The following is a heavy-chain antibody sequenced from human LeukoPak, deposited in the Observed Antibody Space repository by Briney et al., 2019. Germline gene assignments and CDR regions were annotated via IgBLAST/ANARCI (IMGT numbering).Heavy chain of an antibody. Sequence: GSLRLSCAASGFTFSTFGMRWVRQAPGKGLEWVSTILASGGNTYYADSVRGRFTISRDNSKNTLYLQINSLTAEDTAIYYCVRYLSGWYYFDWWGQGTLVTVSS. D-gene: IGHD6-19*01. V-gene: IGHV3-23*01. CDR2: ILASGGNT. J-gene: IGHJ4*02. CDR3: VRYLSGWYYFDW. CDR1: GFTFSTFG.